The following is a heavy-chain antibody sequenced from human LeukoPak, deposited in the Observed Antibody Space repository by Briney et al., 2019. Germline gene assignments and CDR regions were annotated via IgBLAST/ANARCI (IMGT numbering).Heavy chain of an antibody. CDR3: ARVPGYDSSGYFDY. Sequence: PGGSLRLSCAASGFTFSSYAMHWVRQAPGKGLEWVAVISYDGSNIYYADSVKGRFTISRDNSKNTLYLQMNSLRAEDTAVYYCARVPGYDSSGYFDYWGQGTLVTVSS. D-gene: IGHD3-22*01. V-gene: IGHV3-30*04. CDR1: GFTFSSYA. CDR2: ISYDGSNI. J-gene: IGHJ4*02.